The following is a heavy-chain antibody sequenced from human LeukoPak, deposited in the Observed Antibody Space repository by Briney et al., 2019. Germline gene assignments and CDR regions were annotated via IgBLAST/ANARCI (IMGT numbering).Heavy chain of an antibody. J-gene: IGHJ4*02. V-gene: IGHV3-48*03. CDR1: GFTFSSYE. CDR2: IGRNDRTK. CDR3: ARVVARLFYFDY. D-gene: IGHD2-15*01. Sequence: GGSLRLSCVASGFTFSSYEMNWVRQAPGKGLEWVAYIGRNDRTKHYADSVKGRFTFSRDNAKNSLYLQMNSLRAEDTAIYYCARVVARLFYFDYWGQGTLATVSS.